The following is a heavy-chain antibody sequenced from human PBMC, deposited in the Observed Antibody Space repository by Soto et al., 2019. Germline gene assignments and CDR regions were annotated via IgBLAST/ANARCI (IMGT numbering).Heavy chain of an antibody. CDR3: ARGAAMVTRFFHX. CDR1: GYSFTSYW. J-gene: IGHJ4*02. D-gene: IGHD5-18*01. V-gene: IGHV5-51*01. Sequence: PGESLKISCKGSGYSFTSYWIGWVRQMPGKGLELMVIIYPGDSDTRYSPSFQGQVTISADKSIRTDYLQWSSLKASDTAMYYCARGAAMVTRFFHXWGQGTLVTVSX. CDR2: IYPGDSDT.